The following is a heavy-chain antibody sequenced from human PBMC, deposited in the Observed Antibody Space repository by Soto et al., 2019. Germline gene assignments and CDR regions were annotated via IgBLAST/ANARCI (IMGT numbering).Heavy chain of an antibody. V-gene: IGHV1-24*01. Sequence: AAVKVSCKVSGHSLTGLSIHWVRQAPGKGLEWMGGFEPQDGATVYAQKFQGRVTMTEDTSTDTANLDLTSLMSEDTAVYYCIVASFWGNYRPFDFWGQGTLVTVCS. CDR3: IVASFWGNYRPFDF. CDR2: FEPQDGAT. D-gene: IGHD3-16*02. J-gene: IGHJ4*02. CDR1: GHSLTGLS.